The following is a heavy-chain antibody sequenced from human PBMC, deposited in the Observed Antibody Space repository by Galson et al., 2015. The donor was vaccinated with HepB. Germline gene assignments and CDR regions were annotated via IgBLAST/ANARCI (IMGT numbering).Heavy chain of an antibody. V-gene: IGHV3-74*01. J-gene: IGHJ4*02. CDR1: GFTFSTYW. Sequence: SLRLSCAASGFTFSTYWMHWVRQAPGKGLVWVSRIDSDGISTNYADSVKGRFTISRDNAKNTLYLQMNSLRAEDTAVYYCVSSWYTFDYWGQGTLVTVSS. CDR3: VSSWYTFDY. CDR2: IDSDGIST. D-gene: IGHD6-13*01.